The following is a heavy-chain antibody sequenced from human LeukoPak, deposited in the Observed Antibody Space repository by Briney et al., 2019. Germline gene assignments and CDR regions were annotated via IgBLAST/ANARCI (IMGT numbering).Heavy chain of an antibody. CDR1: GGSISGYY. Sequence: ASETLSLTCTVSGGSISGYYWSWIRQPPGKGLEYIGYIYYSGGTNYNPSLKSRVTILVDTSKNQFSLKVTSVTAEDTAVYYCAKDEDYGDYVLSYWGQGTLVTVSS. J-gene: IGHJ4*02. CDR3: AKDEDYGDYVLSY. CDR2: IYYSGGT. D-gene: IGHD4-17*01. V-gene: IGHV4-59*01.